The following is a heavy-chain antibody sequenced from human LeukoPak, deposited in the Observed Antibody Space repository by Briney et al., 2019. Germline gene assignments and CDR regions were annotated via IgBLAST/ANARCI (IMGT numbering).Heavy chain of an antibody. CDR1: GGTFSSYA. V-gene: IGHV1-69*05. Sequence: SVKVSCKASGGTFSSYAISWVRQAPGQGLEWMGGIIPIFGTANYAQKFQGRVTITTDESTSTAYMELSSLRSEDTAVYYCVRDQGDYYGSGSYHNDIRGYYYYMDVWGKGATVTVSS. J-gene: IGHJ6*03. D-gene: IGHD3-10*01. CDR3: VRDQGDYYGSGSYHNDIRGYYYYMDV. CDR2: IIPIFGTA.